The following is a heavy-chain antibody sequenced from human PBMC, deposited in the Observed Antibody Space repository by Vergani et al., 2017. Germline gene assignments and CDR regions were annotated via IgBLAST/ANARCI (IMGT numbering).Heavy chain of an antibody. CDR2: ISSSRSYK. J-gene: IGHJ5*01. D-gene: IGHD1-1*01. Sequence: EVQLVESGGGLVKPGGSLRLSCAASGFTFSSYSMNWVRQAPGKGLEWVSSISSSRSYKYYADSVKGRFTISRDNAKNSLYLQMNSLRAEDTAMYYCAKGGWNYWFDSWGQGTLVIVS. CDR1: GFTFSSYS. V-gene: IGHV3-21*01. CDR3: AKGGWNYWFDS.